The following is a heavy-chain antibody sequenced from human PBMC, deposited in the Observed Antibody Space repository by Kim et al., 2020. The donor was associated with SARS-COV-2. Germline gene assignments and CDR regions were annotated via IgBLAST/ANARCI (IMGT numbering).Heavy chain of an antibody. Sequence: SETLSLTCTVSGDSISNNNYYWGWIRQPPGKELEWIGSIYYSGSTYYNPSLKSRVTIFVDTSKNQFSLKLSSVTAADTAVYYCVRHGRGIAVAGVSSGGIDYWGQGTLVTVSS. CDR1: GDSISNNNYY. V-gene: IGHV4-39*01. CDR2: IYYSGST. CDR3: VRHGRGIAVAGVSSGGIDY. D-gene: IGHD6-19*01. J-gene: IGHJ4*02.